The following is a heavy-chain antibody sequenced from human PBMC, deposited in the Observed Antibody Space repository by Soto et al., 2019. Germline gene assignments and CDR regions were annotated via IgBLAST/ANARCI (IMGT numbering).Heavy chain of an antibody. D-gene: IGHD3-22*01. Sequence: GGSLRLSCAASGFTFSSYAMHWVRQAPGKGLEWVAVISYDGSNKYYADSVKGRFTISRDNSKNTLYLQMNSLRAEDTAVYYCARGGSGYYDSSGYYSEFDYWGQGTLVTVSS. CDR2: ISYDGSNK. CDR3: ARGGSGYYDSSGYYSEFDY. CDR1: GFTFSSYA. V-gene: IGHV3-30-3*01. J-gene: IGHJ4*02.